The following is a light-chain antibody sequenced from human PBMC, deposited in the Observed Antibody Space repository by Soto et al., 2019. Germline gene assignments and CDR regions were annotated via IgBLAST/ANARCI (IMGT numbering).Light chain of an antibody. J-gene: IGKJ3*01. CDR1: QSVDWY. CDR2: DAS. V-gene: IGKV3-11*01. CDR3: QQRSNWPPIT. Sequence: EIVLTQSPATLSLSPGDRATVSCRASQSVDWYVAWYQHKPGKAPRLLIYDASTRATGIPDRFRGSGSGTDFTLTISSLEPEDFAVYYCQQRSNWPPITFGLGTKVDMK.